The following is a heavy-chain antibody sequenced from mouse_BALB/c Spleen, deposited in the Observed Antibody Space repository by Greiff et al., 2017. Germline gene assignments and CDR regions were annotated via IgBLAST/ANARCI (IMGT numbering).Heavy chain of an antibody. D-gene: IGHD2-1*01. Sequence: ESGPGLVKPSQSLSLTCTVTGYSITSDYAWNWIRQFPGNKLEWMGYISYSGSTSYNPSLKSRISITRDTSKNQFFLQLNSVTTEDTATYYCARAPIYRSYAMDYWGQGTSVTVSS. CDR3: ARAPIYRSYAMDY. CDR2: ISYSGST. CDR1: GYSITSDYA. V-gene: IGHV3-2*02. J-gene: IGHJ4*01.